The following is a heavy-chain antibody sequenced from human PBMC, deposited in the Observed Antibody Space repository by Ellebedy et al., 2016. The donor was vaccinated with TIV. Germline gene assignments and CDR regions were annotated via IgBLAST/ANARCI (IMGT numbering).Heavy chain of an antibody. J-gene: IGHJ6*02. CDR2: INQDGSDT. D-gene: IGHD4-17*01. Sequence: GESLKISCAASRFSFRSYWMTWVRQPPGKGLEWVANINQDGSDTYYVDSVKGRFTISRDNAQNSLYLQMNSLRVEDTAVYYCARDGAYGDYAPGQYGMDVWGQGTTVIVS. CDR1: RFSFRSYW. V-gene: IGHV3-7*03. CDR3: ARDGAYGDYAPGQYGMDV.